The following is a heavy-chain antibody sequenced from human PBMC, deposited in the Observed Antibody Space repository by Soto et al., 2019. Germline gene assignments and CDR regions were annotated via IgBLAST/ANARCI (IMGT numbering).Heavy chain of an antibody. Sequence: GGSLRLSCAASGYTFRSYAMNWVRQAPGKGLEWVSAISGSGGSTYYADSVKGRFTISRDSSKNTLYLQMNSLRAEDTAVYYCAKGNSWSPALVLDIWGQGTMVTVSS. D-gene: IGHD1-7*01. V-gene: IGHV3-23*01. CDR2: ISGSGGST. CDR1: GYTFRSYA. CDR3: AKGNSWSPALVLDI. J-gene: IGHJ3*02.